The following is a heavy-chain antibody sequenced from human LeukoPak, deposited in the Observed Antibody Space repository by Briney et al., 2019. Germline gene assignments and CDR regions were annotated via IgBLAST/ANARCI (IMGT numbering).Heavy chain of an antibody. D-gene: IGHD4-17*01. J-gene: IGHJ5*02. Sequence: GGSLRLSCAASGLTGSHNYVSWVRQAPGKGLEWVSSIHTSGDTCYADSVKGRFTISRDTSKNTLYLQINSLRVEDTAVYYCIVFGDSNHWGQGTLVTVSS. CDR2: IHTSGDT. CDR3: IVFGDSNH. CDR1: GLTGSHNY. V-gene: IGHV3-53*01.